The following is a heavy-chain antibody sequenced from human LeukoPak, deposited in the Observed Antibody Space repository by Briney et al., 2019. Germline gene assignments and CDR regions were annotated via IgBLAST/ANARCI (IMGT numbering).Heavy chain of an antibody. CDR1: GYTFTGYY. D-gene: IGHD3-10*01. J-gene: IGHJ5*02. Sequence: ASVKVSCKASGYTFTGYYMHWVRQAPGQGLEWMGWINPNSGGTNYAQKFQGRVTMTRDTSISTAYMELSRLRSDDTAVYYCARQELLWFGELLYRDTQDVDPQPDNWFDPWGQGTLVTVSS. CDR2: INPNSGGT. V-gene: IGHV1-2*02. CDR3: ARQELLWFGELLYRDTQDVDPQPDNWFDP.